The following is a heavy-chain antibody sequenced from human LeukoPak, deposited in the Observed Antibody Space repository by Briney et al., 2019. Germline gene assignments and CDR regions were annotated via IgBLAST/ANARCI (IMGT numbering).Heavy chain of an antibody. CDR2: INTHGSST. Sequence: PGGPLRLSCAASGFAFSNYWLHWVRQAPGNGLEWVARINTHGSSTNYADSVKGRFTISRDNAKNTLYLQMTSLSAEDTAVYYALAGYYYYYMDVWGKGTTVTASS. V-gene: IGHV3-74*01. D-gene: IGHD3-16*01. CDR1: GFAFSNYW. CDR3: LAGYYYYYMDV. J-gene: IGHJ6*03.